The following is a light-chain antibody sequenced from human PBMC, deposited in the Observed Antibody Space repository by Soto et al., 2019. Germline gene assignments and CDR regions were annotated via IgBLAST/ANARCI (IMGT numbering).Light chain of an antibody. V-gene: IGKV3-20*01. Sequence: EIVLTQSPGTLSFSPGGRATLSCRARQSVSSSYLAWYQQKPGQAPRLLIYGASSRATGIPDRFSGSVSGTDFTLSISRLEREGFAVYYCQQYGSSPRTFIQGTKVEIK. J-gene: IGKJ1*01. CDR1: QSVSSSY. CDR3: QQYGSSPRT. CDR2: GAS.